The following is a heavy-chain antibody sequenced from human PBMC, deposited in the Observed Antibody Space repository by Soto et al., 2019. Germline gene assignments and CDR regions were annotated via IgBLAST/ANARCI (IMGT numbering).Heavy chain of an antibody. CDR1: GFTFGDYW. Sequence: GGSLRLSCAASGFTFGDYWMHWVRQPPGKGPEWVSRMTGDGRTTQYADSVKGRFTASRDNAKSTLYLQMNSLRAEDTAVYYCATAEVDYWGPGTLGTASS. V-gene: IGHV3-74*03. CDR3: ATAEVDY. J-gene: IGHJ4*02. CDR2: MTGDGRTT.